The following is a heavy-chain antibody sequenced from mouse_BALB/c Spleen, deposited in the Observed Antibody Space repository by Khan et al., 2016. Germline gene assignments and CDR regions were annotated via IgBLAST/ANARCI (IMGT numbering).Heavy chain of an antibody. CDR2: INTNTGEP. V-gene: IGHV9-3*02. J-gene: IGHJ4*01. Sequence: QIQLVQSGPELKKPGETVKISCKASEYTFTNYGMNWVKQAPGKGLKWMGWINTNTGEPTYAEEFKGRFAFSLEASASTAYLQINNLKNEDSATYFCARTGDYPYYDMDYWGQGTSVTVSS. CDR1: EYTFTNYG. CDR3: ARTGDYPYYDMDY. D-gene: IGHD2-13*01.